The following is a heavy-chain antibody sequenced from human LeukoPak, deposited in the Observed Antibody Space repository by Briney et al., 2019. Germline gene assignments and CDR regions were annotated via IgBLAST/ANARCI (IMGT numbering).Heavy chain of an antibody. CDR2: INPNSGGT. V-gene: IGHV1-2*02. CDR1: GYTLTCYY. D-gene: IGHD2-2*01. CDR3: ARVHGTAATSNYYYYYGMDV. J-gene: IGHJ6*02. Sequence: ASVQVSCQASGYTLTCYYMHWVRQAPGKGLDGMGWINPNSGGTNCGEKLQYRVTMTRGTSISTAYMELSRLRSDDTAVYYCARVHGTAATSNYYYYYGMDVWGQGTTVTVSS.